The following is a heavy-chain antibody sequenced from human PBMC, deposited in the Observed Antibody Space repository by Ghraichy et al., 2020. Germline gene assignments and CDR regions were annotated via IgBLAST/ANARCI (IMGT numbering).Heavy chain of an antibody. CDR3: ARGDNHAMDV. V-gene: IGHV3-74*01. CDR1: GFTFSGYW. D-gene: IGHD1-1*01. J-gene: IGHJ6*02. Sequence: GGSLRLSCAASGFTFSGYWMRWVRQLPGKGLVWVSHIKTDGTTTNYADSVKGRFTISRDNAKNTLYLQMSSLRDEDTAVYYCARGDNHAMDVWGQGITVTVSS. CDR2: IKTDGTTT.